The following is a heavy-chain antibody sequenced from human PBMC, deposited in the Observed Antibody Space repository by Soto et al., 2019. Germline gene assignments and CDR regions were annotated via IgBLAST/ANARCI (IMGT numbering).Heavy chain of an antibody. CDR3: ATSEGAHNESLGGEG. V-gene: IGHV3-30*03. J-gene: IGHJ6*02. Sequence: QVQLVESGGGVVQPGRSLRLSCAASGFTFSSNGMHWVRQAPGKGLEWVAVISYDGSNKYYADSVKGRFTISRDNSKNTLYLTMNRLRAEDTAVYYCATSEGAHNESLGGEGWGQGTTVTVSS. D-gene: IGHD3-10*01. CDR2: ISYDGSNK. CDR1: GFTFSSNG.